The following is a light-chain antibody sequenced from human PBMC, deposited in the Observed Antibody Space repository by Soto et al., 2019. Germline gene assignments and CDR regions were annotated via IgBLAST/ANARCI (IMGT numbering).Light chain of an antibody. CDR3: MQALQTPLT. Sequence: DAVMTQSPLSLPVTPGEPASISCRSSQSLLHSDGYNYLDWFLQRPGQSPQVLIYLGSNRAPGVPDRFGGSGSGTDFTLKISRVEAEDVRVYYCMQALQTPLTFCGATKVEIK. J-gene: IGKJ4*01. CDR1: QSLLHSDGYNY. CDR2: LGS. V-gene: IGKV2-28*01.